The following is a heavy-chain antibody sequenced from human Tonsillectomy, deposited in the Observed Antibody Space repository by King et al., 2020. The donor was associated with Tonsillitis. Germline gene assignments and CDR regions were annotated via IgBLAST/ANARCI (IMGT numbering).Heavy chain of an antibody. CDR3: ARDPRHYDILTGGENYPYSGLDV. CDR2: ISAYNGNT. V-gene: IGHV1-18*04. J-gene: IGHJ6*02. Sequence: QLVQSGAEVKKPGASVKVSCKASGYTFTNYGISWVRQAPGQGLEWMGWISAYNGNTNYAESLQGRVTMTTDTSTNTAYMDLRSLRSDDTAVYYCARDPRHYDILTGGENYPYSGLDVWGQGTTVTVSS. CDR1: GYTFTNYG. D-gene: IGHD3-9*01.